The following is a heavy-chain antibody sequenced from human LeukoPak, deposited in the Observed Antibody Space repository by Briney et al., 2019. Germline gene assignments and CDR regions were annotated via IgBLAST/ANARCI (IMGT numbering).Heavy chain of an antibody. V-gene: IGHV3-49*04. CDR1: GFTLGDYA. Sequence: GGSLRLSCTASGFTLGDYAMSWVRQAPGKGLEWVGFIRSKAYGGTTEYAASVKGRFTISRDDSKSIAYLQMNSLKTEDTAVYYCTRDHEKSDPILTGPYYYYYYMDVWGKGTTVTISS. CDR2: IRSKAYGGTT. D-gene: IGHD3-9*01. CDR3: TRDHEKSDPILTGPYYYYYYMDV. J-gene: IGHJ6*03.